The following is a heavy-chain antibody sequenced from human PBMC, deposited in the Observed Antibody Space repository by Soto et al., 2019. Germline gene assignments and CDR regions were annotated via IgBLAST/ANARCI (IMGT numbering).Heavy chain of an antibody. D-gene: IGHD2-15*01. V-gene: IGHV4-39*01. CDR2: IYSDGTT. CDR1: GDSISSSVYY. CDR3: ARHFCTRGSCYFDF. J-gene: IGHJ4*02. Sequence: SETLSLTCTVSGDSISSSVYYWGWIRQPPGQGLDWIGTIYSDGTTYYNPSLKSRLTISVDTSNNQFSLKLTSVTAADTALYYCARHFCTRGSCYFDFWGRGTLVTVSS.